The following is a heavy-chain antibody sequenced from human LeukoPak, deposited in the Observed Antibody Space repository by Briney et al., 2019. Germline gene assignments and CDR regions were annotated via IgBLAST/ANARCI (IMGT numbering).Heavy chain of an antibody. J-gene: IGHJ4*02. CDR3: ARQTAKNVDTARFDY. V-gene: IGHV4-34*01. CDR1: GGSFSGYY. D-gene: IGHD5-18*01. Sequence: SETLSLTCAVYGGSFSGYYWSWIRQPPGKGLEWIGEINHSGSTNYNPSLKSRVTISVDTSKNHFSLKLSSVTAADTAVYYCARQTAKNVDTARFDYWGQGTLVTVSS. CDR2: INHSGST.